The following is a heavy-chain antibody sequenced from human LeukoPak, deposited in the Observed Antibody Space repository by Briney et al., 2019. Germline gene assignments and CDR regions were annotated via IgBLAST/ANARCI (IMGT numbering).Heavy chain of an antibody. Sequence: ASVKVSCKASGYTFTSYDINWVRQATGQGLEWMGWMNPNSGNTGYAQKLQGRVTMTTDTSTSTAYMELRSLRSDDTAVYYCARGPADIVVVPAAIEGAFDIWGQGAMVTVSS. CDR1: GYTFTSYD. CDR2: MNPNSGNT. D-gene: IGHD2-2*02. CDR3: ARGPADIVVVPAAIEGAFDI. J-gene: IGHJ3*02. V-gene: IGHV1-8*01.